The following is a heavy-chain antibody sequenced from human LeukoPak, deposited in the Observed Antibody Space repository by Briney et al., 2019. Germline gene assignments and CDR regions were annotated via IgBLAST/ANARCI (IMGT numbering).Heavy chain of an antibody. V-gene: IGHV1-8*03. J-gene: IGHJ4*02. CDR2: MNPNSGNT. CDR3: ARAPASGYALDY. D-gene: IGHD3-22*01. CDR1: GYTFTSYY. Sequence: ASVKVSCKASGYTFTSYYMHWVRQAPGQGLEWMGWMNPNSGNTGYAQKFQGRVTITRNTSISTAYMELSSLRSEDTAVYYCARAPASGYALDYWGQGTLVTVSS.